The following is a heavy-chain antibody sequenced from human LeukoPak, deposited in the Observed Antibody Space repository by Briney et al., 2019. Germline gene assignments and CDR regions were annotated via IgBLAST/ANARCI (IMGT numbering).Heavy chain of an antibody. Sequence: PGGSLRLSCAASGFTVSSNYMSWVRQAPGKGLEWVSVIYSGGSTYYADSVKGRFTISRDNSKNTLYPQMNSLRAEDTAVYYCARDVSGGYDPGYFDYWGQGTLVTVSS. CDR3: ARDVSGGYDPGYFDY. D-gene: IGHD5-12*01. CDR2: IYSGGST. V-gene: IGHV3-53*01. J-gene: IGHJ4*02. CDR1: GFTVSSNY.